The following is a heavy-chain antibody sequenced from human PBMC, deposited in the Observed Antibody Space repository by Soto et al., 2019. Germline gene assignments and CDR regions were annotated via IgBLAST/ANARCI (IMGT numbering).Heavy chain of an antibody. CDR1: GGSISSSSYY. J-gene: IGHJ4*02. D-gene: IGHD6-19*01. CDR2: IYYSGST. Sequence: QLQLQESGPGLMKPSETLSLTCTVSGGSISSSSYYWGWIRQPPGKGLEWIGSIYYSGSTYYNPSLKSRVTISVDTSKNQFSLKLSSVTAADTAVYYCARQQQWLLNYWGQGTLVTVSS. CDR3: ARQQQWLLNY. V-gene: IGHV4-39*01.